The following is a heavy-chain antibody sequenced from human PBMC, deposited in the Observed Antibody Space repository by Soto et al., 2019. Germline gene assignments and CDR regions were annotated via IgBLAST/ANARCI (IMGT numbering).Heavy chain of an antibody. J-gene: IGHJ4*02. CDR2: ITYGGSI. V-gene: IGHV4-31*03. CDR3: AKMERAQLWLLVQN. CDR1: GASITNDDFF. D-gene: IGHD5-18*01. Sequence: SETLSLTCTVSGASITNDDFFWSWVRQHPEKGLEWLAYITYGGSIYYNPSLRSRLSVSIDKSKSQFSLNLKSVTAADTAVYYCAKMERAQLWLLVQNWGQGLLVTVSS.